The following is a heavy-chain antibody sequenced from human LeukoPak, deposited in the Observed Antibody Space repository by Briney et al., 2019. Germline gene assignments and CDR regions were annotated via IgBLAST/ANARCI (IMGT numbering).Heavy chain of an antibody. D-gene: IGHD5-18*01. V-gene: IGHV2-5*02. J-gene: IGHJ2*01. CDR2: IFWDDDK. CDR3: AHLLRGYSYGTTYWYFDL. Sequence: SGPTLANPTHTLTLTCTFSGFSLSTSGVGVGWIRQPPGKALEWLAPIFWDDDKRYSQSLKSRLTITKDTSKNQVVLTLTNMDPVDTATYYCAHLLRGYSYGTTYWYFDLWGRGTLVTVSS. CDR1: GFSLSTSGVG.